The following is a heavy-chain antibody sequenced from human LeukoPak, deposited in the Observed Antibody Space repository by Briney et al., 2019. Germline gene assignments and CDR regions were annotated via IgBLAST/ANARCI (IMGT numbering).Heavy chain of an antibody. Sequence: ASVKVSCKASGGTFSSYAISWVRQAPGQGLEWMGGIIPIFGTANYAQKFQGRVTITADESTSTAYMELSSLRSEDTAVYYCASPDRMYYYDSSGWGFDYWGQRTLVTVSS. D-gene: IGHD3-22*01. V-gene: IGHV1-69*13. CDR1: GGTFSSYA. CDR3: ASPDRMYYYDSSGWGFDY. CDR2: IIPIFGTA. J-gene: IGHJ4*02.